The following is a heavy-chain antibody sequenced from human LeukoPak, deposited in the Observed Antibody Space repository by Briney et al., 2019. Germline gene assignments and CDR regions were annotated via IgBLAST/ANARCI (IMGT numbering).Heavy chain of an antibody. D-gene: IGHD2-8*02. V-gene: IGHV4-39*01. Sequence: KSSETLSLTCTVSGASTSTSGYNWGWIRQPPGEGLEWIGTIYYSGRTYYNPSLKSRVTISVDTSKNQFSLKLTSVTAADTAAYYCARLPTGFPNWFDPWGQGTLVTVSS. CDR1: GASTSTSGYN. CDR2: IYYSGRT. CDR3: ARLPTGFPNWFDP. J-gene: IGHJ5*02.